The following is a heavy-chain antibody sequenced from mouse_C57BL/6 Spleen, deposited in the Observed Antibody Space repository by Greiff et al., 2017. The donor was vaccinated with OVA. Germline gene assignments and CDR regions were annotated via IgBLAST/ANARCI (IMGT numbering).Heavy chain of an antibody. J-gene: IGHJ4*01. V-gene: IGHV1-81*01. CDR1: GYTFTSYG. CDR2: IYPRSGNT. D-gene: IGHD2-1*01. Sequence: QVQLQQSGAELARPGASVKLSCKASGYTFTSYGISWVKQRTGQGLEWIGEIYPRSGNTYYNEKFKGKATLTADKSSSTAYMELRSLTSADSAVYFCARLDGNYGYAMDYWGQGTSVTVSS. CDR3: ARLDGNYGYAMDY.